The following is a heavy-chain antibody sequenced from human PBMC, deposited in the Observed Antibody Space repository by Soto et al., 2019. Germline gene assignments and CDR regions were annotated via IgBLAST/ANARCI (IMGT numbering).Heavy chain of an antibody. V-gene: IGHV1-2*02. D-gene: IGHD2-15*01. CDR1: GYFFTSYY. CDR2: INPNGGNT. J-gene: IGHJ4*02. Sequence: QAQLVQSGAEVKKPGASVKVSCKASGYFFTSYYIHWVRQAPGQSLQWMGWINPNGGNTHYVQKLQSRRTLTRDTSVSTVKMDLNSLTSDDTAIYYCARESMGGSSFRREYFDFWGQGTLVAVAS. CDR3: ARESMGGSSFRREYFDF.